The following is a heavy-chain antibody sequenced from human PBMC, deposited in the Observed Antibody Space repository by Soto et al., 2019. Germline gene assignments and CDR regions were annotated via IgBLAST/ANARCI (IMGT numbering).Heavy chain of an antibody. D-gene: IGHD6-19*01. Sequence: GESLKISCAASGFTFSSYAMHWVRQAPGKGLEWVAVISYDGSNKYYADSVKGRFTISRDHSKNTLYLQMNSLRAEDTAVYFCARDEGYSSWWYAGADFWGQGTLVTVLS. CDR1: GFTFSSYA. CDR3: ARDEGYSSWWYAGADF. V-gene: IGHV3-30-3*01. J-gene: IGHJ4*02. CDR2: ISYDGSNK.